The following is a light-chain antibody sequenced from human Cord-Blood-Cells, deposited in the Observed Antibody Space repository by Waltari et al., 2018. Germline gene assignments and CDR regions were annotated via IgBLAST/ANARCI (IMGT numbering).Light chain of an antibody. CDR2: EGS. V-gene: IGLV2-23*01. Sequence: QSALTQPASVSGSPGPSLTISCTGTSRDVGSYNLVSWYQQHPGKAPKLMVYEGSKRPSGVSNRFSGSKSGNTASLTISGLQAEDEADYYCCSYAGSSGVFGTGTKVTVL. CDR1: SRDVGSYNL. CDR3: CSYAGSSGV. J-gene: IGLJ1*01.